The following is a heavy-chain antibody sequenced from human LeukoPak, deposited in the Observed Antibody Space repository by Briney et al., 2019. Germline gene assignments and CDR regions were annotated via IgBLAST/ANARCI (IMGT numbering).Heavy chain of an antibody. D-gene: IGHD2-15*01. CDR2: INHSGST. CDR3: ARGNIVVVVAATSLYYYMDV. V-gene: IGHV4-34*01. CDR1: GGSFSGYY. Sequence: SETLSLTCAVYGGSFSGYYWSWIRQPPGKGLEWIGEINHSGSTNYNPSLKSRVTISVDTSKNQFSLKLSSVTAADTAVYYCARGNIVVVVAATSLYYYMDVWGNGTTVTVSS. J-gene: IGHJ6*03.